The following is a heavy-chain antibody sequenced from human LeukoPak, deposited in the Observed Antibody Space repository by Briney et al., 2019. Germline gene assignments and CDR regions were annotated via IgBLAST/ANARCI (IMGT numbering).Heavy chain of an antibody. CDR2: IYYSGST. CDR1: GGSISSSSYY. J-gene: IGHJ6*02. CDR3: ARDSPNPILTGSGYGMDV. Sequence: SETLSLTCTVSGGSISSSSYYWGWIRQPPGKGLEWIGSIYYSGSTYYNPSLKSRVTISVDTSKNQFSLKLSSVTAADTAVYYCARDSPNPILTGSGYGMDVWGQGTTVTVSS. D-gene: IGHD3-9*01. V-gene: IGHV4-39*07.